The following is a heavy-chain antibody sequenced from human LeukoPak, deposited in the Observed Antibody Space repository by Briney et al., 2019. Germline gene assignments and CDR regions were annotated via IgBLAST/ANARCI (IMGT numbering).Heavy chain of an antibody. Sequence: ASVKVSCKASGYTFTSYSMHWVRQAPGHGLEWMGTINPRGGSTSYAQKFQGRVTMTRDTSTSTVYMALSSLRSEDTAVYYCATGVTAAHYYFDYWGQGTLVTVSS. CDR2: INPRGGST. CDR3: ATGVTAAHYYFDY. CDR1: GYTFTSYS. J-gene: IGHJ4*02. D-gene: IGHD6-13*01. V-gene: IGHV1-46*03.